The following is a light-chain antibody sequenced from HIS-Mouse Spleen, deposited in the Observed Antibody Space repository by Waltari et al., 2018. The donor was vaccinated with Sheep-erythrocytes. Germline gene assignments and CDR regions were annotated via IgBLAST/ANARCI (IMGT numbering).Light chain of an antibody. CDR2: AAS. Sequence: DIQMTQSPSSVSASVGSRVTITCRASQGISSWLAWYPQKPGKAPKLLIYAASSLQSGVPSRFSGSGSGTDFTLTISSLQPEDFATYYCQQYDNLPLTFGGGTKVEIK. V-gene: IGKV1-12*01. CDR3: QQYDNLPLT. CDR1: QGISSW. J-gene: IGKJ4*01.